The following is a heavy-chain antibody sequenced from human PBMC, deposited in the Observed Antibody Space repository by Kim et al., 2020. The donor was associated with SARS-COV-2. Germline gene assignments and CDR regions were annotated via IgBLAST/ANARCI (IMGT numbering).Heavy chain of an antibody. Sequence: SAPLSLTCAVYGGSFSGYYWSWIRQPPGKGLEWIGEINHSGSTNYNPSLKSRVTISVDTSKNQFSLKLSSVTAADTAVYYCARVNLPGYFDYWGQGTLVTVSS. CDR1: GGSFSGYY. J-gene: IGHJ4*02. V-gene: IGHV4-34*01. CDR3: ARVNLPGYFDY. CDR2: INHSGST.